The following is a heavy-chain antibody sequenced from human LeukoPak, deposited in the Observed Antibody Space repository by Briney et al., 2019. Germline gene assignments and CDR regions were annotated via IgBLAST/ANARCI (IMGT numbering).Heavy chain of an antibody. CDR1: GYTFTGYY. D-gene: IGHD3-10*01. CDR3: AREAVRGVKRPIDY. CDR2: INPNSGGT. Sequence: GASVKVSCKASGYTFTGYYMHWVRQAPGQGLEWMGWINPNSGGTNYAQKFQGRVTMTRDTSISTAYMELSRLRSDDTAVYYCAREAVRGVKRPIDYWGQGTLVTVSS. V-gene: IGHV1-2*02. J-gene: IGHJ4*02.